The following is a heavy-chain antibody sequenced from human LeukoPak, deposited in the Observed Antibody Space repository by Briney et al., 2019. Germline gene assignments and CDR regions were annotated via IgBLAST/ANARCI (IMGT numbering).Heavy chain of an antibody. CDR2: IKQDGSEK. V-gene: IGHV3-7*01. D-gene: IGHD4-11*01. J-gene: IGHJ4*02. CDR1: GFTFSSYW. Sequence: PGGSLRLSCAASGFTFSSYWMSWVRQAPGKGLEWVANIKQDGSEKYYVDSVKGRFTISRDNAKNSLYLQMNSLRAEDTAVYYCARDGDPDYSNLDYWGQGTLVTVSS. CDR3: ARDGDPDYSNLDY.